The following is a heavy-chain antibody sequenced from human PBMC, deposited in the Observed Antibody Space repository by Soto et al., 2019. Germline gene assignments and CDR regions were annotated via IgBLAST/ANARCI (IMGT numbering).Heavy chain of an antibody. Sequence: PGGSLRLSCAASGFSIGYYWMIWVRQAPGKGLEWVANIKQDGSEKYYVDSVKGRFTISKDSAKNSLYLQMNSLRGEDTAVYYCARTVVVVVPDNFDHWGQGTLVTVSS. CDR2: IKQDGSEK. J-gene: IGHJ4*02. CDR3: ARTVVVVVPDNFDH. V-gene: IGHV3-7*01. CDR1: GFSIGYYW. D-gene: IGHD2-2*01.